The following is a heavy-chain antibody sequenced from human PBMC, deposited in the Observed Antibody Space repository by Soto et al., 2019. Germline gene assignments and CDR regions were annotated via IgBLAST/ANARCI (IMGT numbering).Heavy chain of an antibody. D-gene: IGHD2-15*01. Sequence: EVQLLESGGGLVQPGRSLRLSCAASGFTFSNYGMSWVRQAPGKGLEWVSVISGSGGSTYYADSVKGRFTLSRDNSKNTVYLQMNSLRAEDTAVYYCAKDSPVGVPLLRDLHDWGQGTLVTVSS. CDR3: AKDSPVGVPLLRDLHD. CDR1: GFTFSNYG. V-gene: IGHV3-23*01. CDR2: ISGSGGST. J-gene: IGHJ1*01.